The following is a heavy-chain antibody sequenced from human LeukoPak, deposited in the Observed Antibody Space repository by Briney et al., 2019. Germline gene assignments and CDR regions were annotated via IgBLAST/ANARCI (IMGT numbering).Heavy chain of an antibody. Sequence: GGSLRLSCAASGFTFSSYAMSWVRQAPGKGLEWVSAISGSGGSTYYADSVKGRFTISRDNSMNTLYLQMNSLRAEDTAVYYCAKSSITMIVVVTPQDYWGQGTLVTVSS. CDR3: AKSSITMIVVVTPQDY. CDR2: ISGSGGST. V-gene: IGHV3-23*01. D-gene: IGHD3-22*01. CDR1: GFTFSSYA. J-gene: IGHJ4*02.